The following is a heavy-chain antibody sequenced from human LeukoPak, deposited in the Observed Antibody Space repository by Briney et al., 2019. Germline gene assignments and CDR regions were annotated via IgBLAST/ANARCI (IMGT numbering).Heavy chain of an antibody. D-gene: IGHD2-2*01. V-gene: IGHV3-30*18. CDR2: ISYEGSNK. Sequence: GGSLRLSCAASGFIFSNYGMHWDRQAPGKGLEWVAVISYEGSNKYYADSVKGRFTISRDNSKNTLYLQMNSLRAEDTAVYYCAKDGSQYHHHGLDVWGQGTTVSVSS. CDR1: GFIFSNYG. J-gene: IGHJ6*02. CDR3: AKDGSQYHHHGLDV.